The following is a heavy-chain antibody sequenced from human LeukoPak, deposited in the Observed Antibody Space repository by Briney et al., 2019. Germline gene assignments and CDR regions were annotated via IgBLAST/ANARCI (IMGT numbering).Heavy chain of an antibody. Sequence: GGSLRLSCAASGFTFSSYIMNWVRQAPGKGLEWVSSISSSSGYIYYADSVKGRFTISRDNAKNSLYLQMNSLRAEDTAVYYCARAGSYLYYFDYWGQGILVTVSS. CDR2: ISSSSGYI. J-gene: IGHJ4*02. CDR3: ARAGSYLYYFDY. CDR1: GFTFSSYI. D-gene: IGHD1-14*01. V-gene: IGHV3-21*01.